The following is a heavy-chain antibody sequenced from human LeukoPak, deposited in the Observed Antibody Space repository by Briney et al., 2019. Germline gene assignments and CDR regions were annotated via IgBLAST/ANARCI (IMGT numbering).Heavy chain of an antibody. V-gene: IGHV3-30*03. CDR3: ARDSQWLVLRGYVDY. CDR1: GITLSDYG. J-gene: IGHJ4*02. CDR2: ISHDGVRK. Sequence: GGSLRLSCVVSGITLSDYGIHWVRQAPGKGLEWVTFISHDGVRKFYVDSVKGRFTISRDNSKNTLYLQMNSLRAEDTAVYYCARDSQWLVLRGYVDYWGQGTLVTVSS. D-gene: IGHD6-19*01.